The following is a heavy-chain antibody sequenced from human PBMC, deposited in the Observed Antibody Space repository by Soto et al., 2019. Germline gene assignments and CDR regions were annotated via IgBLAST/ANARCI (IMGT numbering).Heavy chain of an antibody. CDR2: IKQDGSEK. J-gene: IGHJ6*02. V-gene: IGHV3-7*04. CDR1: GFTFSSYW. CDR3: ARDLPLRYFDWHYGMDV. Sequence: EVQLVESGGGLVQPGGSLRLSCAASGFTFSSYWMSWVRQAPGKGLEWVANIKQDGSEKYYVDSVKGRFTISRDNAKNSLYLQMNRLRAEDTAVYYCARDLPLRYFDWHYGMDVWGQGTTVTVSS. D-gene: IGHD3-9*01.